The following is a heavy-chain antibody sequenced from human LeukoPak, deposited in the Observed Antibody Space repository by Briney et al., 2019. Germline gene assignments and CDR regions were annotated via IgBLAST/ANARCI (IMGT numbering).Heavy chain of an antibody. CDR2: IYYTGTT. Sequence: SETLSLTCTVSGGSINSYYWSWIRQPPGKGLEWIGCIYYTGTTNHNPALKSRVTISVNTSKNQFSLKLSSVTAADTAVYYCARNWAYYDSSGYPQGDAFDIWGQGTMVTVSS. J-gene: IGHJ3*02. D-gene: IGHD3-22*01. CDR3: ARNWAYYDSSGYPQGDAFDI. V-gene: IGHV4-59*01. CDR1: GGSINSYY.